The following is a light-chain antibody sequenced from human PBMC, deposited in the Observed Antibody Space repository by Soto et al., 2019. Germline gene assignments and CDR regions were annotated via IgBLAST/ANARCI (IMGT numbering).Light chain of an antibody. CDR1: QSVSSSY. Sequence: ILLTQSPGTLSLSPGERATLSCRASQSVSSSYLAWYQQKPGQAPMLLIYGTSSRANGIPDRFSGSGSGTDFTLTISRLEPEDFAVYYCQQYGYSLPWTFGQGTKVEIK. CDR3: QQYGYSLPWT. J-gene: IGKJ1*01. CDR2: GTS. V-gene: IGKV3-20*01.